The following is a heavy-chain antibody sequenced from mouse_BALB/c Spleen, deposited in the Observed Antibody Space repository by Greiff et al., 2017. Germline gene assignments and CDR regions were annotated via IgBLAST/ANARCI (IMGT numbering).Heavy chain of an antibody. CDR3: ARRATMPYFDY. D-gene: IGHD2-1*01. Sequence: VQLKESGPGLVKPSQSLSLTCTVTGYSITSDYAWNWIRQFPGNKLEWMGYISYSGSTSYNPSLKSRISITRDTSKNQFFLQLNSVTTEDTATYYCARRATMPYFDYWGQGTTLTVSS. J-gene: IGHJ2*01. V-gene: IGHV3-2*02. CDR2: ISYSGST. CDR1: GYSITSDYA.